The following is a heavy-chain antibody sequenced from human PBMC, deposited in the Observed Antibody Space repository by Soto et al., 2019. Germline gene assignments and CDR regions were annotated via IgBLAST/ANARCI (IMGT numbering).Heavy chain of an antibody. CDR1: GGTFSSYA. Sequence: QVQPVQSGAEVKKPGSSVKVSCKASGGTFSSYAISWVRQAPGPGLEWMGGSIPIFGTANYAQKFQGRVTITADESTSTAYMELSSLRSEDTAVYYCARDATVTTLGYYYGMDVWGQGTTVTVSS. J-gene: IGHJ6*02. V-gene: IGHV1-69*01. D-gene: IGHD4-4*01. CDR2: SIPIFGTA. CDR3: ARDATVTTLGYYYGMDV.